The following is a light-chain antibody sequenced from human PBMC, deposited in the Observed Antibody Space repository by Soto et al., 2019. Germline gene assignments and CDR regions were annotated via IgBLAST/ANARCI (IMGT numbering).Light chain of an antibody. J-gene: IGLJ3*02. CDR3: SSYTSSSTWV. CDR2: EVT. CDR1: SSDVGGYNY. V-gene: IGLV2-14*01. Sequence: QSALTQPASVSGSPGQSITISCTGTSSDVGGYNYVSWYQQHPGKAPKLIIYEVTNRPSGVSNRFSGSKSGNTASLTISGLQAEDEDDYYCSSYTSSSTWVFGGGTQLTVL.